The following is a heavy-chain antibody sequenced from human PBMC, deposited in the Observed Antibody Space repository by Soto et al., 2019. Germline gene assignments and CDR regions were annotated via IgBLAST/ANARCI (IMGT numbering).Heavy chain of an antibody. V-gene: IGHV3-43*01. J-gene: IGHJ4*02. D-gene: IGHD4-17*01. CDR1: GFTFDDYT. CDR2: ISWDGGNT. Sequence: GGSLRLSCAASGFTFDDYTMHWVRQAPGKGLEWVSMISWDGGNTYYADSVKGRFAISRDNSKNSLYLQMNSLRTEDTALYYCAKDTSWTIDYWGQGTLVTVSS. CDR3: AKDTSWTIDY.